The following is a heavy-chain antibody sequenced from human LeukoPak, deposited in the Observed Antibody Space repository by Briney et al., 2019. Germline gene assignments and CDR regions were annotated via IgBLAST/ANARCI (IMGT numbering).Heavy chain of an antibody. J-gene: IGHJ4*02. CDR1: GFTFSSYG. CDR3: AKDDGSGYGGYDSWGY. Sequence: GGPLRLSCAASGFTFSSYGMIWVRQAPGKGLEWVSAISGSGGSTYYADSVKGRFTISRDNSKNTLFLQMNSLRVEDTAVYYCAKDDGSGYGGYDSWGYWGQGTLVTVSS. CDR2: ISGSGGST. D-gene: IGHD5-12*01. V-gene: IGHV3-23*01.